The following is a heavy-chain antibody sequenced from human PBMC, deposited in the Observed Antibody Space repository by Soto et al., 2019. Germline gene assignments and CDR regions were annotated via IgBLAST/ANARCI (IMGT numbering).Heavy chain of an antibody. CDR3: ARDQPALGYCSGGSCPYGMDV. CDR2: INSDGSST. Sequence: PGGSMRISCAASGLTFSSYWMHWARQAPGKGLVWVSRINSDGSSTSYADSVKGRFTISRDNAKNTLYLQMNSLRAEDTAVYYCARDQPALGYCSGGSCPYGMDVWGQGTTVTVSS. D-gene: IGHD2-15*01. CDR1: GLTFSSYW. J-gene: IGHJ6*02. V-gene: IGHV3-74*01.